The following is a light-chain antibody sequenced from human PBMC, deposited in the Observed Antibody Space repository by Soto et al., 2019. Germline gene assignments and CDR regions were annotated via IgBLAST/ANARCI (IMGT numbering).Light chain of an antibody. CDR3: CSYAGGSTFV. Sequence: QSVLTQPASVSGSPGQSITISCTGTNRDVGGYNLVSWYQQHPGKAPKLIIYERAKRPSGISSRFSGSKSRNTASLTISGLQAEDEADYYCCSYAGGSTFVFGTGTNHRP. J-gene: IGLJ1*01. CDR2: ERA. CDR1: NRDVGGYNL. V-gene: IGLV2-23*01.